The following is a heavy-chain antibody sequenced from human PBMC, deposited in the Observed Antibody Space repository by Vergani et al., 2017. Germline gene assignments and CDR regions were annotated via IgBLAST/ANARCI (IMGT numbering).Heavy chain of an antibody. CDR1: GFTFDDYA. J-gene: IGHJ6*03. CDR3: AKDTAYYYYYMDV. V-gene: IGHV3-9*01. CDR2: ISWNSGSI. Sequence: QLVDSGGGLVQPGRSLRLSCAASGFTFDDYAMPWVRQAPGKGLEWVSGISWNSGSIGYADSVKGRFTISRDNAKNSLYLQMNSLRAEDTALYYCAKDTAYYYYYMDVWGKGTTVTVSS.